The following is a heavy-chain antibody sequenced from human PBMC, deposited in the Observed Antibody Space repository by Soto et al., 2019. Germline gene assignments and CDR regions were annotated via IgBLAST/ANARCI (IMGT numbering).Heavy chain of an antibody. CDR3: ARVSSSSSY. V-gene: IGHV4-59*12. Sequence: SETLSLTCTVSGGSISSYYWSWIRQPPGKGLEWIGYMYYSGSTNYNPSLKSRVTISVDTSKNQFSLKLSSVTAADTAVYYCARVSSSSSYWGQGTLVTVSS. J-gene: IGHJ4*02. D-gene: IGHD6-6*01. CDR1: GGSISSYY. CDR2: MYYSGST.